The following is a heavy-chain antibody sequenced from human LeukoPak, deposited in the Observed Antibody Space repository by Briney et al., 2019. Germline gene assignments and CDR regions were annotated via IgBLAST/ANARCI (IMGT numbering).Heavy chain of an antibody. CDR2: ISYDGSNK. CDR1: GFTFSSYA. D-gene: IGHD3-22*01. Sequence: GRSLRLSCAASGFTFSSYAMHWVRQAPGKGLEWVAVISYDGSNKYYADSVKGRFTISRDNSKNTLYLQMNSLRAEDMALYYCAKDRYYDSSGLFDYWGQGTLVTVSS. CDR3: AKDRYYDSSGLFDY. J-gene: IGHJ4*02. V-gene: IGHV3-30*04.